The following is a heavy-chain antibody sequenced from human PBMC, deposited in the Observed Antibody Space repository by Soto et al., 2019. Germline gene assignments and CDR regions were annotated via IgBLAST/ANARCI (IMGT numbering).Heavy chain of an antibody. D-gene: IGHD6-19*01. CDR2: IIPIFGTA. Sequence: QVQLVQSGAEVKKPGSSVKVSCKASGGTFSSYAISWVRQAPGQGLEWMGGIIPIFGTANYAQKFQGRVTITADESTSTAYRELSSLRSEDTAVYYCAREDRSGYSSGWPFDYWGQGTLVTVSS. J-gene: IGHJ4*02. CDR3: AREDRSGYSSGWPFDY. CDR1: GGTFSSYA. V-gene: IGHV1-69*12.